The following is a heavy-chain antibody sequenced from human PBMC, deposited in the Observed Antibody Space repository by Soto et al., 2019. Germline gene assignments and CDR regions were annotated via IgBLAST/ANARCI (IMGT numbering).Heavy chain of an antibody. J-gene: IGHJ6*02. CDR2: INPSGGST. D-gene: IGHD2-15*01. V-gene: IGHV1-46*01. CDR3: ARVSREYGGNSYGMDV. Sequence: ASVKVSCKASGYTFTSYYMHWVRQAPGQGLEWMGIINPSGGSTSYAQKFQGRVTMTRDTSTSTVYMELSSLRSEDTAVYYCARVSREYGGNSYGMDVWGQGTTVTVSS. CDR1: GYTFTSYY.